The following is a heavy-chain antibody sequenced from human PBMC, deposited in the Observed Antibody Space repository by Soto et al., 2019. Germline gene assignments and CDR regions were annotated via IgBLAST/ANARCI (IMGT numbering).Heavy chain of an antibody. CDR2: INHSGST. CDR3: ARGGHLNDVPVPAAMPRARVFDY. CDR1: GGSFSGYY. D-gene: IGHD2-2*01. V-gene: IGHV4-34*01. J-gene: IGHJ4*02. Sequence: SETLSLTCAVYGGSFSGYYWSWIRQPPGKGLEWIGEINHSGSTNYNPSLKSRVTISVDTSKNQFSLKLSSVTAADTAVYYCARGGHLNDVPVPAAMPRARVFDYWGQGTLVTVSS.